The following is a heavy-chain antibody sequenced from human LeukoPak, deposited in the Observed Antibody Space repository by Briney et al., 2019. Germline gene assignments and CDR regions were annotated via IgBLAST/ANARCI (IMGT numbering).Heavy chain of an antibody. J-gene: IGHJ4*02. CDR2: INPNSGGT. Sequence: ASVKVSCTASGYTFTGYYMHWVRQAPGQGLEWMGWINPNSGGTNYAQKFQGRVTMTRDTSISTAYMELSRLRSDDTAVYYCARSYYDSGGKFDYWGQGTLVTVSS. CDR3: ARSYYDSGGKFDY. D-gene: IGHD3-22*01. CDR1: GYTFTGYY. V-gene: IGHV1-2*02.